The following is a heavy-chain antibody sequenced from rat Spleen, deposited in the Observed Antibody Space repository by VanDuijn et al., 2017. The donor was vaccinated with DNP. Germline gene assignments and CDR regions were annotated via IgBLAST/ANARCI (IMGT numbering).Heavy chain of an antibody. CDR3: TRGDILRSFDY. V-gene: IGHV3-3*01. Sequence: VQLQESGPGLVEPSQSLSLTCSVTGYSITSCCRWTWIRKFPGHKLEWMGYINSAGSIEYNPSLKGRISITSDTSKNQFFLQVNSVTTDDTATYYCTRGDILRSFDYWGQGVMVTV. D-gene: IGHD1-6*01. CDR1: GYSITSCCR. CDR2: INSAGSI. J-gene: IGHJ2*01.